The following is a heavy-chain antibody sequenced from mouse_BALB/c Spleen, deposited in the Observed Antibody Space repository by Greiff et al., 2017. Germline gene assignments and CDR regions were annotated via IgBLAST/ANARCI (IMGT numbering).Heavy chain of an antibody. D-gene: IGHD1-1*01. V-gene: IGHV14-1*02. CDR3: ASGGSSSFAY. Sequence: EVKLQESGAELVRPGALVKLSCKASGFNIKDYYMHWVKQRPEQGLEWIGWIDPENGNTIYDPKFQGKASITADTSSNTAYLQLSSLTSEDTAVYYCASGGSSSFAYWGQGTLVTVSA. CDR2: IDPENGNT. J-gene: IGHJ3*01. CDR1: GFNIKDYY.